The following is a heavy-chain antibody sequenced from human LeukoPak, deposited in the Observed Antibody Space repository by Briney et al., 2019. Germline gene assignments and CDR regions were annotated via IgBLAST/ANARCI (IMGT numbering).Heavy chain of an antibody. CDR1: GNYW. D-gene: IGHD2/OR15-2a*01. CDR2: INSDGSWT. Sequence: GGSPRLSCAASGNYWMHWVRQAPGKGLVWVSHINSDGSWTSYADSVKGRFTISKDNAKNTVYLQMNSLRAEDTAVYYCVSFYETYWGRGTLVTVSS. J-gene: IGHJ4*02. CDR3: VSFYETY. V-gene: IGHV3-74*01.